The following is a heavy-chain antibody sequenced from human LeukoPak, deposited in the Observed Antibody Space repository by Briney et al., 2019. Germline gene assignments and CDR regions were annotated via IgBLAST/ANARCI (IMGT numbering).Heavy chain of an antibody. CDR3: AGSGSPGDY. CDR2: ISPNDVNR. J-gene: IGHJ4*02. V-gene: IGHV3-11*01. CDR1: GFNFSDYY. Sequence: GGSLRLSCVGSGFNFSDYYMSWIREAPGKGLEWISYISPNDVNRYYVDAVKGRFTVSRDNAKNSLFLQMKSLRVEDTAVYYCAGSGSPGDYWGQGTLVTVSS. D-gene: IGHD3-10*01.